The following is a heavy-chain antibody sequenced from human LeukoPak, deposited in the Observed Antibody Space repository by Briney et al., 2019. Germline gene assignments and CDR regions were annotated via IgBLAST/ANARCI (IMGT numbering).Heavy chain of an antibody. Sequence: ASVKVSCKHSGNTLRELPILWVRPAGGKGLEWMAGFDPENAEIVYAQKFQGRVTMTEDTSTNTAYMELTSLTSDDTALYYCATRGSDFWSGFDYWGQGTQVTVSS. CDR3: ATRGSDFWSGFDY. CDR1: GNTLRELP. V-gene: IGHV1-24*01. J-gene: IGHJ4*02. CDR2: FDPENAEI. D-gene: IGHD3-3*01.